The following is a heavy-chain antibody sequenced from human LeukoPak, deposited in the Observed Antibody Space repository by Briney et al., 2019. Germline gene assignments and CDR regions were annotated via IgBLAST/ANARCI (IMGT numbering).Heavy chain of an antibody. CDR3: ARGYEVVRGVIDYYYYGMDV. Sequence: SQTLSLTCTVSGGSISSGDYYWSWIRHPPGKGLEWIGYIYYSGSTYYNPSLKSRVTISVDTSKNQFSLKLSSVTAADTAVYYCARGYEVVRGVIDYYYYGMDVWGKGTTVTVSS. D-gene: IGHD3-10*01. CDR2: IYYSGST. J-gene: IGHJ6*04. CDR1: GGSISSGDYY. V-gene: IGHV4-30-4*01.